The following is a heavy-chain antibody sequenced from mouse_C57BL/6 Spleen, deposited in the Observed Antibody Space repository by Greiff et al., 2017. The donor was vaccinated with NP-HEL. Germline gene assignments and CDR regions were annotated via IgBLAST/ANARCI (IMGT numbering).Heavy chain of an antibody. CDR1: GYTFTSYW. V-gene: IGHV1-53*01. D-gene: IGHD1-1*01. Sequence: QVQLQQSGTELVKPGASVKLSCKASGYTFTSYWMHWVKQRPGQGLEWIGNINPSNGGTNYNEKFKSKATLTVDKSSSTAYMQLCSLTSEDSAVYYCAREDFSFITTVVARYFDVWGTGTTVTVSS. J-gene: IGHJ1*03. CDR2: INPSNGGT. CDR3: AREDFSFITTVVARYFDV.